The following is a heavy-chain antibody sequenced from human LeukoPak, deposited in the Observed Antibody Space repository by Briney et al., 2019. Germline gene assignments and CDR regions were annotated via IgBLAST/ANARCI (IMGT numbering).Heavy chain of an antibody. CDR2: IYTTGST. Sequence: SETLSLTCTVSGGSISSYYWSWLRQPAGKGLECLGVIYTTGSTNYDPSLKSRVTVSRDTSKNQFSLKLTSVTAADTAVYYCARGGHFFDVWGKGTTVTVSS. CDR1: GGSISSYY. V-gene: IGHV4-4*07. J-gene: IGHJ6*03. CDR3: ARGGHFFDV. D-gene: IGHD3-16*01.